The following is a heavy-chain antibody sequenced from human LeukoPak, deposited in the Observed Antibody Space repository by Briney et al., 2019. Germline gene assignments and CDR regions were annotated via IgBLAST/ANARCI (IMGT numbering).Heavy chain of an antibody. Sequence: GGSLRLSCAASGFIFSNAWMSWIRQAPGKGLEWVSIIYSGGSTYYADSVKGRFTISRDNSKNTLYLQMSSLRAEDTAVYYCARTLVRYYFDYWGQGTLVTVSS. CDR3: ARTLVRYYFDY. D-gene: IGHD4/OR15-4a*01. V-gene: IGHV3-53*01. CDR1: GFIFSNAW. J-gene: IGHJ4*02. CDR2: IYSGGST.